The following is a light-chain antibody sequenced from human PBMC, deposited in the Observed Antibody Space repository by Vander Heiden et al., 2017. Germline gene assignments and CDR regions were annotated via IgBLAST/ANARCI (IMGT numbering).Light chain of an antibody. CDR1: STNIGNNA. CDR3: AAWDASLNGVL. Sequence: QSVLTQPPSVSEAPRQRVTISCSGSSTNIGNNAVNWYQQLPGKAPNLLIYYNDLLPSGVSARCSGSKSATSASLAISGLQSEDEADYYCAAWDASLNGVLFGGGTKLTVL. CDR2: YND. J-gene: IGLJ2*01. V-gene: IGLV1-36*01.